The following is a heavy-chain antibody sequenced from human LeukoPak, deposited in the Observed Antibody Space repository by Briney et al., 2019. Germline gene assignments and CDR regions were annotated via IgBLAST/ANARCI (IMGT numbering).Heavy chain of an antibody. J-gene: IGHJ4*02. CDR2: ISDNGVGT. CDR1: GFTSSSYA. D-gene: IGHD5-18*01. CDR3: AKSPRGYTYGHTEYYFDF. Sequence: GGSLRLSCAASGFTSSSYAMSWVRQAPGKGLEWVSAISDNGVGTYYADSVKGRFTISRDNSKNTLYLQMNSLRAEDTAVYYCAKSPRGYTYGHTEYYFDFWGQGTLVTVSS. V-gene: IGHV3-23*01.